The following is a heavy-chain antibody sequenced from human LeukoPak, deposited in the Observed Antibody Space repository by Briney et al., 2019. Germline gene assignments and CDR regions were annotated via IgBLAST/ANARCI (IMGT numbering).Heavy chain of an antibody. CDR2: SSWNSGSI. D-gene: IGHD1-7*01. Sequence: PGGSLRLSCAASGFTFSDLGMHWVRQAPGKGLEWVSGSSWNSGSIGYADSVKGRFTITRDNAKNSLYLQMNSLRAEDTALYYCANAWNYSDYYYYMDVWGKGTTVTVSS. J-gene: IGHJ6*03. CDR1: GFTFSDLG. V-gene: IGHV3-9*01. CDR3: ANAWNYSDYYYYMDV.